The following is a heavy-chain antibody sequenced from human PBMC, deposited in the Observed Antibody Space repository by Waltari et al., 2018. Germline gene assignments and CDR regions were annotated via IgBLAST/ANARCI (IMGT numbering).Heavy chain of an antibody. Sequence: QVQLQQWGAGLLKPSETLSLSCSVSRGSFSAYHWTWIRQSQGKGLEWIGEIDHKGVAYYNPSLKGRVTISVDTSKNQFSLNLTSVTATDTAVYFCARPSVAARLGSLDYWGQGALVTVSS. CDR3: ARPSVAARLGSLDY. CDR1: RGSFSAYH. CDR2: IDHKGVA. V-gene: IGHV4-34*01. J-gene: IGHJ4*02. D-gene: IGHD3-16*01.